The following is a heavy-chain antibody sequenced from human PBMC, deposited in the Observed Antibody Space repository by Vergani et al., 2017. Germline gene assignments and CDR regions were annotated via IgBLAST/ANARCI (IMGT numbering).Heavy chain of an antibody. Sequence: EVQLVESGGGLVQPGGSLRLSCAASGFTFSSYDMHWVRQATGKGLEWVSAIGTAGDTYYPGSVKGRFTISRENAKNSLYLQMNSLRAGDTAGYYCARASPCMPRREYWYFDLWGRGTLVTVSS. CDR1: GFTFSSYD. V-gene: IGHV3-13*01. D-gene: IGHD2-8*01. CDR3: ARASPCMPRREYWYFDL. CDR2: IGTAGDT. J-gene: IGHJ2*01.